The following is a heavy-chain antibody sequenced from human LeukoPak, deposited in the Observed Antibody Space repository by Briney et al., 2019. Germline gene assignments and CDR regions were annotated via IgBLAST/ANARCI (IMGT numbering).Heavy chain of an antibody. CDR3: ARDRVKATGTTVYYYYGMDV. CDR1: GGSISSGDYY. D-gene: IGHD1-7*01. CDR2: IYYSGST. J-gene: IGHJ6*02. Sequence: SETLSLTCTVSGGSISSGDYYWSWIRQPPGKGLERIGYIYYSGSTYYNPSLKSRVTISVDTSKNQFSLKLSSVTAADTAVYYCARDRVKATGTTVYYYYGMDVWGQGTTVTVSS. V-gene: IGHV4-30-4*01.